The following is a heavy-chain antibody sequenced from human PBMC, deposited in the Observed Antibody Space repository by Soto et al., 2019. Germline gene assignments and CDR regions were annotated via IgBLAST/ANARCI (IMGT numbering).Heavy chain of an antibody. Sequence: SETLSLTCSVSGGSISSSSYYWGWIRQPPGKGLEWIGSIYYSGSTYYNPSLKSRVTISVDTSKNQFSLKLSSVTAADTAVYYCARLPHYYESSGYNPPGSGLIYWGQGTLVTVS. V-gene: IGHV4-39*01. CDR2: IYYSGST. J-gene: IGHJ4*02. CDR3: ARLPHYYESSGYNPPGSGLIY. D-gene: IGHD3-22*01. CDR1: GGSISSSSYY.